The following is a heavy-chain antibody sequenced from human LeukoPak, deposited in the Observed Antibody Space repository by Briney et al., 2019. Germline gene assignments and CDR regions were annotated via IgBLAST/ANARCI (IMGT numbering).Heavy chain of an antibody. CDR2: IKESEAT. J-gene: IGHJ4*02. D-gene: IGHD5-24*01. V-gene: IGHV4-34*01. CDR3: AREGVRNVHNPLGY. Sequence: PSETLSLTCAVYGGSLSGYYWTWIRQPPGKGLEWIGEIKESEATNYNASFKSRVTISIDTSKNQFSLKLTSVTAADTAVYYCAREGVRNVHNPLGYWGQGTLVTVRS. CDR1: GGSLSGYY.